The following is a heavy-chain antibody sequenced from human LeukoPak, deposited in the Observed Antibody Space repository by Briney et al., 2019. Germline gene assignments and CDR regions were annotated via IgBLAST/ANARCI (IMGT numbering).Heavy chain of an antibody. CDR3: ARLSVIVGAALEYYYYYMDV. D-gene: IGHD1-26*01. Sequence: SETLSLTCTVSGGSISSSSYYWGWIRQPPGKGLEWIGSIYYSGSTYYNPSLKSRVTISADKSKNQVSLKLTSVTAADTAVYYCARLSVIVGAALEYYYYYMDVWGQGTTVTVSS. V-gene: IGHV4-39*07. CDR2: IYYSGST. J-gene: IGHJ6*03. CDR1: GGSISSSSYY.